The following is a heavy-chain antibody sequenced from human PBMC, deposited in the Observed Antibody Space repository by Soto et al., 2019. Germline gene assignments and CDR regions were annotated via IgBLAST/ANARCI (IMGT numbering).Heavy chain of an antibody. J-gene: IGHJ4*02. Sequence: QVQLVESGGGVVQPGRSLRLSCAASGFTFSRYGMHWVRQAPGKGLEWVAAIWYDGSNKYYAESVKGRFTISRDNSKNTQYLQMNRLRAEDTAMYYGVIVSGDYCHFDYLGQGILGTVSS. V-gene: IGHV3-33*01. CDR2: IWYDGSNK. D-gene: IGHD3-10*02. CDR1: GFTFSRYG. CDR3: VIVSGDYCHFDY.